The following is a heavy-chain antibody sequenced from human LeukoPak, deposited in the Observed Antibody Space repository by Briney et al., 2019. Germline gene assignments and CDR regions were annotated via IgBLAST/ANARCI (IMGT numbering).Heavy chain of an antibody. CDR2: ISGSGGST. J-gene: IGHJ4*02. CDR1: GFTFSSYA. CDR3: AKDNYYDSSGYSDY. D-gene: IGHD3-22*01. Sequence: GGSLRLSCAASGFTFSSYAMSWVRQAPGKGLEWVSAISGSGGSTYYADSVKGRFTISRDNSKNTLYLQMNSLRAEDTAVHYCAKDNYYDSSGYSDYWGQGTLVTVSS. V-gene: IGHV3-23*01.